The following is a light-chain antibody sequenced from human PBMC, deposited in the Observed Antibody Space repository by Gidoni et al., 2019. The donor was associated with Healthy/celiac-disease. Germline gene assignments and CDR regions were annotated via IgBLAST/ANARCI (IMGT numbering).Light chain of an antibody. CDR2: DAS. J-gene: IGKJ2*01. Sequence: DIQMTQSPSSLSASVGDRVTITCQASQDISNYLNWYQQKPGKAPKLLIYDASNLETGVPSRFSGSGSGIDFTFTISSLQPEDIATYYCQQYDNLPYTFGQGIKLEIK. CDR1: QDISNY. CDR3: QQYDNLPYT. V-gene: IGKV1-33*01.